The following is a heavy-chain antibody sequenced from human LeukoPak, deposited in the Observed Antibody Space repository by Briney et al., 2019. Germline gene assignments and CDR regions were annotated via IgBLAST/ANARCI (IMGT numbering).Heavy chain of an antibody. Sequence: SETLSLTCTVSGDSISSGSYYWSWIRQPPGKGLEWIGEINHSGSTNYNPSLKSRVTISVDTSKNQFSLKLSSVTAADTAVYYCATPETGDSSSWLRRTMNYWGQGTLVTVSS. CDR1: GDSISSGSYY. CDR3: ATPETGDSSSWLRRTMNY. CDR2: INHSGST. V-gene: IGHV4-39*07. D-gene: IGHD6-13*01. J-gene: IGHJ4*02.